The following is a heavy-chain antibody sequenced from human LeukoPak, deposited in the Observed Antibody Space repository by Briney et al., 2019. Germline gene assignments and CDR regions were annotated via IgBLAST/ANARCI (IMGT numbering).Heavy chain of an antibody. J-gene: IGHJ4*02. CDR1: GGSISTYY. D-gene: IGHD6-6*01. CDR2: IYHSGST. Sequence: SETLSLTCTVSGGSISTYYWSWIRQPPGKGLEWIGYIYHSGSTNYNPSLKSRITISVDTSQNQFSLKLSSVTAADTAVYYCARGDSSSSPDFDYWGQGTLVTVSS. V-gene: IGHV4-59*08. CDR3: ARGDSSSSPDFDY.